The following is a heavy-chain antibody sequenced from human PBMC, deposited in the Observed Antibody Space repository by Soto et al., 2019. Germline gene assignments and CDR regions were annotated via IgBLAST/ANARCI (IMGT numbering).Heavy chain of an antibody. V-gene: IGHV1-18*01. CDR2: ISAYNGNT. J-gene: IGHJ6*02. D-gene: IGHD1-1*01. Sequence: ASVKVSCKASGYTFTSYGISWVRQAPGQGLEWMGWISAYNGNTNYAQKLQGRVTMTTDTSTSTAYMELRSLRSDDTAVYYCARDLPTTGAYHYGMDVWGQGTTVTVSS. CDR1: GYTFTSYG. CDR3: ARDLPTTGAYHYGMDV.